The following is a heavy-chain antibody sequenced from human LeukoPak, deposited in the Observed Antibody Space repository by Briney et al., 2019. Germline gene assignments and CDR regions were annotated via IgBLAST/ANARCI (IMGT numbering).Heavy chain of an antibody. CDR2: IIPIFGTA. CDR3: ARENPSGYSSGSSGIGAFDI. D-gene: IGHD6-19*01. Sequence: SVKVSCKASGGTFSSYAISWVRQAPGQGLEWMGGIIPIFGTANYAQKFQGRVTITADESTSTAYMELSSLRSEDTAVYYCARENPSGYSSGSSGIGAFDIWGQGTMVTVSS. V-gene: IGHV1-69*13. CDR1: GGTFSSYA. J-gene: IGHJ3*02.